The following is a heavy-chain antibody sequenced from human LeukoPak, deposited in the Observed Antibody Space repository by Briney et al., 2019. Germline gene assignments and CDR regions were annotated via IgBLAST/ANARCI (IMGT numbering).Heavy chain of an antibody. D-gene: IGHD5-18*01. V-gene: IGHV1-8*01. CDR2: MNPTSGYT. CDR3: ARMRGYSLGYWYLDV. Sequence: ASVKVSCKAAGYTFTSHVINWVRQAAGQGLEWMGWMNPTSGYTGYAQKFQGRITLTRDTSISTAYMELSSLRSDDTAVYYCARMRGYSLGYWYLDVWGRGTLVSVSS. J-gene: IGHJ2*01. CDR1: GYTFTSHV.